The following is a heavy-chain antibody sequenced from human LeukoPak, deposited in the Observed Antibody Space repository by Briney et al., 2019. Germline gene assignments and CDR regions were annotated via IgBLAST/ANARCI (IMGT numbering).Heavy chain of an antibody. CDR1: GFTFSSYI. D-gene: IGHD6-19*01. CDR3: ARDLAGEQWLVPDAFDI. Sequence: PGGSLRISCAASGFTFSSYIMNWFREAPGKGLDSVSSISSSSSYIYYADSVKGRFTISRDNAKNSLYLQMNSLRAEDTAVYYCARDLAGEQWLVPDAFDIWGQGTMVTVSS. J-gene: IGHJ3*02. CDR2: ISSSSSYI. V-gene: IGHV3-21*01.